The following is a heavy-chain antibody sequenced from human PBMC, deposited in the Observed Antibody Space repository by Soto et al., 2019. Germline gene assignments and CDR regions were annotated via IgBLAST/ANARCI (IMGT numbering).Heavy chain of an antibody. CDR3: ATRITVFGLLIPPFDP. V-gene: IGHV4-34*01. J-gene: IGHJ5*02. CDR2: INHTGST. CDR1: GGSVNGYY. Sequence: SETLSLTCAVYGGSVNGYYWKWIRQPTGKGLEWIGEINHTGSTHYNPSLKSRVTMSVDTSKNQFSLRLSSVTAADTAIYYCATRITVFGLLIPPFDPCGQVTRITVSS. D-gene: IGHD3-3*01.